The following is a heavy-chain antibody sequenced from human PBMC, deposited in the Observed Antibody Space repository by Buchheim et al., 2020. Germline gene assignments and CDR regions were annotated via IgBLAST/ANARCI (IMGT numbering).Heavy chain of an antibody. Sequence: QVQLQQWGAGLLKPSETLSLTCAVYGGSFSGYYWSWIRQPPGKGLEWIGEINHSGSTNYNPSLKSRVTISVDTSKNQFSLKLSSVTAADTAVYYCARGRGFLEWFKSYYGMDVWCQGTT. J-gene: IGHJ6*02. CDR3: ARGRGFLEWFKSYYGMDV. CDR1: GGSFSGYY. V-gene: IGHV4-34*01. CDR2: INHSGST. D-gene: IGHD3-3*01.